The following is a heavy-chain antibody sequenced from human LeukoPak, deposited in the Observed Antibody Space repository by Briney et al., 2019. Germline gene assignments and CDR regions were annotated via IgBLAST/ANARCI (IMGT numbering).Heavy chain of an antibody. CDR3: ARDLGESSGWYYYYYGMDV. V-gene: IGHV3-7*01. CDR2: IKQDGSEK. J-gene: IGHJ6*02. CDR1: GFTFSSYW. D-gene: IGHD6-19*01. Sequence: GGSLRLPCAASGFTFSSYWMSWVRQAPGKGLEWVANIKQDGSEKYYVDSVKGRFTISRDNAKNSLYLQMNSLRAEDTAVYYCARDLGESSGWYYYYYGMDVWGQGTTVTVSS.